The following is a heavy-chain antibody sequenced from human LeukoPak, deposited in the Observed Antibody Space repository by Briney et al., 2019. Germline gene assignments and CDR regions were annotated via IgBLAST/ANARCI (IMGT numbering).Heavy chain of an antibody. CDR3: TRDLMDYDVSTGLHHYDMDV. CDR2: ISGDGRNI. J-gene: IGHJ6*02. V-gene: IGHV3-74*01. D-gene: IGHD3-9*01. CDR1: GFTFSSYW. Sequence: GGSLRLSCVASGFTFSSYWMHWVRHDPRKGLVWGSRISGDGRNINYADSVRGLFTISRDNAKNTLYLQMNTLRVEDTPVYYCTRDLMDYDVSTGLHHYDMDVWGQGTTVTVSS.